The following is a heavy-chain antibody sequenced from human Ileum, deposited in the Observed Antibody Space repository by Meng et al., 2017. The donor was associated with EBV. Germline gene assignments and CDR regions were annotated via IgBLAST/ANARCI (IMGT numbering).Heavy chain of an antibody. CDR1: GYTFAANF. CDR2: INTNTGNP. D-gene: IGHD1-26*01. V-gene: IGHV7-4-1*02. CDR3: ARDPDSAVCENCSR. Sequence: VHLVQSGAEVKQPGASRKVSCKASGYTFAANFIHWVRQAPGQGPEWMGRINTNTGNPTYAQDFTGRYVFSLDTSVSTAYLQISSLKAEDTAVYYCARDPDSAVCENCSRGGQGTLVTVGS. J-gene: IGHJ4*02.